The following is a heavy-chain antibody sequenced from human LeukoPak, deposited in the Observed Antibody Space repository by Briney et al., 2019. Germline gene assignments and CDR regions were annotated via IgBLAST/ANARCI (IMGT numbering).Heavy chain of an antibody. CDR2: INHSGST. D-gene: IGHD2-15*01. V-gene: IGHV4-34*01. Sequence: SETLSLTCAVYGGSFSGYYWSWIRQPPGKGLEWIGEINHSGSTNYNPSLKSRVTISVDTSKNQFSLKLSSVTAADTAVYYCARGANCSGGSCYRDTRFDPWGQGTLVTVSS. J-gene: IGHJ5*02. CDR3: ARGANCSGGSCYRDTRFDP. CDR1: GGSFSGYY.